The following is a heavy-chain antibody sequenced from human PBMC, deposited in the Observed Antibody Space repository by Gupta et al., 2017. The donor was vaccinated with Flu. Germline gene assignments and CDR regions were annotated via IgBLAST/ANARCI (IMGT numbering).Heavy chain of an antibody. CDR3: APDYFWGLTN. CDR1: GFDFSAYA. Sequence: SESGVGLVQPGGSLRLSCAASGFDFSAYAMTWVRQCPGRGLEWVADISDSGASTYYADSMRGRFTIFRDNSKNTVYLQLNSLRGEDTAIYYCAPDYFWGLTNWGHGTLVTVSS. V-gene: IGHV3-23*01. J-gene: IGHJ4*01. D-gene: IGHD3-16*01. CDR2: ISDSGAST.